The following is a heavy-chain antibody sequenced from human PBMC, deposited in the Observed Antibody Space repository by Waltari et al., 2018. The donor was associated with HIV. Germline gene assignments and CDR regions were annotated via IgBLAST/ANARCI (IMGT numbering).Heavy chain of an antibody. CDR1: DFTSGDYA. D-gene: IGHD2-21*02. Sequence: QLVESGGRLVQSGGSLRLSCVASDFTSGDYAMTWVRQPPGKGLEWIAYISSTSFNIKYADSVKGRFTISRDNTKKSLDLQMDNLRGDDTATYYCARDTLNFYFGLDLWGQGTTVSVSS. V-gene: IGHV3-11*01. CDR3: ARDTLNFYFGLDL. J-gene: IGHJ6*02. CDR2: ISSTSFNI.